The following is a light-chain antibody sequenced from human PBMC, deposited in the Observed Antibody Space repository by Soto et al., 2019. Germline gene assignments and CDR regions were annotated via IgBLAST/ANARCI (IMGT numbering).Light chain of an antibody. V-gene: IGKV3-20*01. J-gene: IGKJ3*01. CDR2: AAS. CDR3: QQYGGSPFT. Sequence: EIVLTQSPGTLSLSPGERATLSGRARQSVSVNSFAWYQQKGGQAPRLLIYAASTRATGVTDRFSGTGYGTDFALTLSRLETDGSAVYYCQQYGGSPFTFGPGNKVHIK. CDR1: QSVSVNS.